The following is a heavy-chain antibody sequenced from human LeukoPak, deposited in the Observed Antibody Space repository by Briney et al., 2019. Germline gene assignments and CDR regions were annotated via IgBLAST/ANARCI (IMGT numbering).Heavy chain of an antibody. D-gene: IGHD1-26*01. Sequence: PGGSLRLSCAASGFTFSSYSMNWVRQAPGQGLEWPSYISTTSAITYSADSVQGRFTISRDNAKNSLYLQMNSLRVEDTAVYFCARGGLGSWTFDHWGQGTLVTVSS. J-gene: IGHJ4*02. CDR3: ARGGLGSWTFDH. V-gene: IGHV3-48*04. CDR1: GFTFSSYS. CDR2: ISTTSAIT.